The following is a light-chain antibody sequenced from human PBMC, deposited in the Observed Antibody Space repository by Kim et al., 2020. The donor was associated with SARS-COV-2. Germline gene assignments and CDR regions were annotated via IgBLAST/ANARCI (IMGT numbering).Light chain of an antibody. Sequence: EIVMTQSPATLSVSPVERATLSCRASQSVSSNLAWYQQKPGQAPRLLIYDASTRATGIPARFSGSGSGTEFTLTITSLQSEDVAVYYCQQYNNWPPLTFGGGTKVDIK. CDR3: QQYNNWPPLT. V-gene: IGKV3-15*01. J-gene: IGKJ4*01. CDR1: QSVSSN. CDR2: DAS.